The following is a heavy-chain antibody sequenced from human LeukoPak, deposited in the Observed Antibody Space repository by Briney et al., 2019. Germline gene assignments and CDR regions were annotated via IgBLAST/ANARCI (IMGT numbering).Heavy chain of an antibody. CDR2: MNPNGGNT. CDR3: ARYGSYSSSLALDP. J-gene: IGHJ5*02. V-gene: IGHV1-8*01. CDR1: GYTFTSYD. D-gene: IGHD6-13*01. Sequence: GASVKVSCKASGYTFTSYDINWVRQATGQGLEWRGWMNPNGGNTGYAQKFQGRVTMTRNTSISTAYMELSSLRSEDTAVYYCARYGSYSSSLALDPWGQGTLVTVSS.